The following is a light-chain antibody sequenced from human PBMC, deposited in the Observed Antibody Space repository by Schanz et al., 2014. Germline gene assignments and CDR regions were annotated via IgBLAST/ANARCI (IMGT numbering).Light chain of an antibody. Sequence: EIVLTQSPGTLSLSPGERATLSCRASQSLSSNYLVWYQQKPGQAPRLLIYGASIRATGIPARFSGGGSGTDFTLTISSLEPEDFAVYYCQQRKKWPITFGQGTRLEIK. V-gene: IGKV3D-20*02. CDR3: QQRKKWPIT. J-gene: IGKJ5*01. CDR1: QSLSSNY. CDR2: GAS.